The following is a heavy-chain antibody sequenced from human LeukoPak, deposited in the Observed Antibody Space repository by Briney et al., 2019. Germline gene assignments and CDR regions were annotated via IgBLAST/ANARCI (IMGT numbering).Heavy chain of an antibody. Sequence: PSETLSLTCAVYGGSFSGYYWSWIRQPPGKGLEWVGEINHSGSTNYNPSLKSPVTISVDTSKNQFSLKLSSVTAADTAVYYCARNKDAFDIWGQGTMVTVSS. V-gene: IGHV4-34*01. D-gene: IGHD1/OR15-1a*01. J-gene: IGHJ3*02. CDR2: INHSGST. CDR1: GGSFSGYY. CDR3: ARNKDAFDI.